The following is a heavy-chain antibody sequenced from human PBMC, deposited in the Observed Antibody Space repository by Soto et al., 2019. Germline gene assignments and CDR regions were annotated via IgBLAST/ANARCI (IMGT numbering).Heavy chain of an antibody. CDR2: IPGSGGHKLHP. Sequence: GGSLRLSCAASGFTFTNYVMSWVRLAPGQGLEWVSTIPGSGGHKLHPEYADSVKGRFTISRDNSKGTLYLQMDSLRSEDTAVYYCARGYSSSWRGGYDAFDIWGQGTMVTVSS. V-gene: IGHV3-23*01. J-gene: IGHJ3*02. CDR1: GFTFTNYV. D-gene: IGHD6-13*01. CDR3: ARGYSSSWRGGYDAFDI.